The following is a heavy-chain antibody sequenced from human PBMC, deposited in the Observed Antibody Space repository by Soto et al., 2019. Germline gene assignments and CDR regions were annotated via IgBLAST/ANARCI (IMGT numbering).Heavy chain of an antibody. CDR3: ARAHRSGWCYFDY. V-gene: IGHV3-33*01. Sequence: QVQLVESGGGVVQPGRSLRLSCAASGFTFSHYGMHWVRQAPGKGLEWVAVIWYDGNITYYVDSVRGRLTISRDNSKNTLYLQMNSLRAEDTAVYYCARAHRSGWCYFDYWGQGTLVTVSS. D-gene: IGHD6-19*01. J-gene: IGHJ4*02. CDR1: GFTFSHYG. CDR2: IWYDGNIT.